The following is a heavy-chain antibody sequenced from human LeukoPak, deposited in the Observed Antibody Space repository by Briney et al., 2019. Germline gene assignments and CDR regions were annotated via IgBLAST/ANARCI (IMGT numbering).Heavy chain of an antibody. V-gene: IGHV1-2*02. D-gene: IGHD4-17*01. CDR3: ARAVGDYGDYPDAFDI. J-gene: IGHJ3*02. CDR2: INPNSGDT. CDR1: GYTFTGYI. Sequence: ASVKVSCKASGYTFTGYIMHWVRQAPGQGLEWMGWINPNSGDTNYAQQFQGRVTMTRDTSISTAYMELSRLRSDDTAVYYCARAVGDYGDYPDAFDIWGQGTMVTVSS.